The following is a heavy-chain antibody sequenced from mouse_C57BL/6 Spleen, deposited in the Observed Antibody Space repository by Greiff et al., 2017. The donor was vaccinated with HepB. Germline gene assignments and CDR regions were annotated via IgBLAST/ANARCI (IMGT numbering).Heavy chain of an antibody. CDR1: GFNIKDYY. CDR3: TRGDYGGDAMDY. Sequence: VQLQQSGAELVRPGASVKLSCTASGFNIKDYYMHWVKQRPEQGLEWIGRIDPEDGDTEYAPKFQGKATMTADTSSNTAYLQLSSLTSEDTAVYYCTRGDYGGDAMDYWGQGTSVTVSS. D-gene: IGHD2-4*01. CDR2: IDPEDGDT. J-gene: IGHJ4*01. V-gene: IGHV14-1*01.